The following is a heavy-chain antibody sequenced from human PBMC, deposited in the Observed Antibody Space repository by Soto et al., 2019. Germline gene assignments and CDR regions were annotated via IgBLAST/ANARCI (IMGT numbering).Heavy chain of an antibody. Sequence: GGSLRLSCAAPGFSFSVYALHWIRQAPGEGLEWVAVISPNGNNQYYADSVKGRFTISRDTSKSTPSLQMTSLRPEDMAVYYCASGAAFYYDTSRYWGQGTLVTVSS. J-gene: IGHJ4*02. CDR2: ISPNGNNQ. CDR3: ASGAAFYYDTSRY. CDR1: GFSFSVYA. D-gene: IGHD3-22*01. V-gene: IGHV3-30*04.